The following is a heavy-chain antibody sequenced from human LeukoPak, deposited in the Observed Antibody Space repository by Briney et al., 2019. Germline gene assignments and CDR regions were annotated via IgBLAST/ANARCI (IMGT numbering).Heavy chain of an antibody. CDR3: ARDDVLVLIRAHYDSSGYYDY. V-gene: IGHV1-18*01. CDR2: NT. J-gene: IGHJ4*02. Sequence: NTNYAQKLQGRVTMTTDTSTSTAYMELRSLRSDDTAVYYCARDDVLVLIRAHYDSSGYYDYWGQGTLVTVSS. D-gene: IGHD3-22*01.